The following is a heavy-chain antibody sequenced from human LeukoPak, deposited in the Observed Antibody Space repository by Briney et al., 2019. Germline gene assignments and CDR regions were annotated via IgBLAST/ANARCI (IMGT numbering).Heavy chain of an antibody. CDR2: IIPIFGTA. J-gene: IGHJ4*02. Sequence: SVKVSCKASGGTFSSYAISWVRQAPGQGLEWMGGIIPIFGTANYAQKFQGRVTITADESTSTGYMELSSLRSEDTAVYYYARALLWPTSPYCDYWGQGTLVTVSS. CDR1: GGTFSSYA. V-gene: IGHV1-69*01. CDR3: ARALLWPTSPYCDY. D-gene: IGHD3-10*01.